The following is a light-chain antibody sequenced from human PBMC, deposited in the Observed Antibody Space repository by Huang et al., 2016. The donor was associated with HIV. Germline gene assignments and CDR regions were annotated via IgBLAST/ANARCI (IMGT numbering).Light chain of an antibody. J-gene: IGKJ3*01. CDR2: WAS. Sequence: DIVMTQSPDFLAVSLGERATISCKSSHSLLNSPNNRNYLAWYQQNPGQPPKLLIYWASIRESGVPDRLIGSGSGTDFTLTITSLQAEDVAVYFCQQYFFSPMTFGPGTKVDI. CDR1: HSLLNSPNNRNY. V-gene: IGKV4-1*01. CDR3: QQYFFSPMT.